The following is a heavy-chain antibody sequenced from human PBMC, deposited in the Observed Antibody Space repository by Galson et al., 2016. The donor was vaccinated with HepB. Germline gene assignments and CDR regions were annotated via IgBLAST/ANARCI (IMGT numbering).Heavy chain of an antibody. V-gene: IGHV5-51*01. CDR3: ARYCNSKSCLDFYGVDV. Sequence: QSGAEVKKPGESLKISCKGSGYIFTNYWIGWVRQMPGKGLEWMGIIYPGDSDTRYSPSFQGQVTISADKSINTAYLQWSSLKASDTAMYYCARYCNSKSCLDFYGVDVWGQGTTVTVSS. J-gene: IGHJ6*02. CDR2: IYPGDSDT. CDR1: GYIFTNYW. D-gene: IGHD2/OR15-2a*01.